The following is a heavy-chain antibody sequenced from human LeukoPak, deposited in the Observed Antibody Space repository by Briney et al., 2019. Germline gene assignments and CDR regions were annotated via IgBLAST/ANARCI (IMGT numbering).Heavy chain of an antibody. D-gene: IGHD3-22*01. V-gene: IGHV1-18*01. CDR2: ISAYNGNT. CDR3: AREGEATYYYDSSGYPGAFDI. CDR1: GYTFTSYG. J-gene: IGHJ3*02. Sequence: EASVKVSCKASGYTFTSYGISWVRQAPGQGLEWMGWISAYNGNTNYAQKLQGRVTMTTDTSTSTAFMELRSLRSDDTAVYYCAREGEATYYYDSSGYPGAFDIWGQGTMVTVSS.